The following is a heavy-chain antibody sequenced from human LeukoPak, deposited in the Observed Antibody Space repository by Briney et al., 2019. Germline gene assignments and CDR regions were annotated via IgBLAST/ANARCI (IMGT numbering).Heavy chain of an antibody. D-gene: IGHD6-13*01. CDR3: ARPRGDAAGVETWFDP. CDR2: IIPSVGLT. J-gene: IGHJ5*02. Sequence: SVKVSCKASGGTLSNYPFSCVRQAPGQGLEWMGKIIPSVGLTRYAEKFQGRLTLTGDTSTTTAYMELSSLTSDDTAEYYCARPRGDAAGVETWFDPWGPGTLVIVSS. CDR1: GGTLSNYP. V-gene: IGHV1-69*02.